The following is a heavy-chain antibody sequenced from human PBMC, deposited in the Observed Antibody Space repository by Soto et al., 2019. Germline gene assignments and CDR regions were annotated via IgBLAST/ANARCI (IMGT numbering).Heavy chain of an antibody. J-gene: IGHJ4*02. CDR2: IYYSGST. CDR3: ATYLTNPLDY. CDR1: GGSISSSSYY. Sequence: SETLSLTCTVSGGSISSSSYYWGWIRQPPGKGLEWIGSIYYSGSTYYNPSLKSRVTISVDTSKNQFSLKLSSVTAADTAVYYCATYLTNPLDYWGQGTLVTVSS. D-gene: IGHD3-9*01. V-gene: IGHV4-39*01.